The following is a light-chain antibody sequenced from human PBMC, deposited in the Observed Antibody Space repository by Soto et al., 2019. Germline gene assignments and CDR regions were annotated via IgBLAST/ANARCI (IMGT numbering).Light chain of an antibody. J-gene: IGKJ3*01. CDR1: QGISNS. CDR3: QKCNSAPFT. Sequence: DIQMTQSPSSLSASVGDRVTITCRASQGISNSLAWYQQKPGNVPELLIYAASTLQSGVPSQFSGSGSGTDFTLTISSLQPEDVATYYCQKCNSAPFTFGPGTKVDIK. V-gene: IGKV1-27*01. CDR2: AAS.